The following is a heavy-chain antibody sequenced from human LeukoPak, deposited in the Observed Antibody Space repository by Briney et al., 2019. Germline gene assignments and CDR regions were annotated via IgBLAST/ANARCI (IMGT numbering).Heavy chain of an antibody. V-gene: IGHV3-48*01. CDR1: GFTFSSYS. J-gene: IGHJ4*02. CDR3: ARVLLHSYGYPRFLDY. Sequence: GGSLRLSCAASGFTFSSYSMNWVRQAPGKGLEWVSYISSSSSTIYYADSVKGRFTISRDNAKNSLYLQMNSLRAEDTAVYYCARVLLHSYGYPRFLDYWGQGTLVTVSS. D-gene: IGHD5-18*01. CDR2: ISSSSSTI.